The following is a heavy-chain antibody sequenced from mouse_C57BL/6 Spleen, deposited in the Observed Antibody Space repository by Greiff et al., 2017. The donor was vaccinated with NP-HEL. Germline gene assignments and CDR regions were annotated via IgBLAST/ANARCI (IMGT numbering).Heavy chain of an antibody. Sequence: VQLQQPGTELVKPGASVKLSCKASGYTFTSYWMHWVKQRPGQGLEWIGNINPSNGGTNYNEKFKSKATLTVDKASSTAYMQLSSLTSEDSAVYYCARSGGAQATFDYWGQGTTLTVSS. J-gene: IGHJ2*01. CDR2: INPSNGGT. CDR1: GYTFTSYW. D-gene: IGHD3-2*02. V-gene: IGHV1-53*01. CDR3: ARSGGAQATFDY.